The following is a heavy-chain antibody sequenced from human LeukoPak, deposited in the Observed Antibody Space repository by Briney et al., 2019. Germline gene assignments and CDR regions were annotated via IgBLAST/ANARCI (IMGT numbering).Heavy chain of an antibody. J-gene: IGHJ6*03. D-gene: IGHD2-2*02. CDR3: ARVVVVPAAIADYYYMDV. Sequence: SETLSLTCTVSGGSISSGSYYWSWIRQPAGKGLEWIGRIYTSGSTNYNPSLKSRVTISVDTSKNQFSLKLSSVTAVDTAVYYCARVVVVPAAIADYYYMDVWGKGTTVTISS. CDR2: IYTSGST. V-gene: IGHV4-61*02. CDR1: GGSISSGSYY.